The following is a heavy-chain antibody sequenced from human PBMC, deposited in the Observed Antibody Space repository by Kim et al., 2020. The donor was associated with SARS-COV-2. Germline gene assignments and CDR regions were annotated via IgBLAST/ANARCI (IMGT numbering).Heavy chain of an antibody. J-gene: IGHJ4*01. CDR1: GGSISGNNW. D-gene: IGHD3-9*01. CDR3: RHRWNFVSGLDYFDY. CDR2: IYDSGST. V-gene: IGHV4-4*01. Sequence: SETLSLTCTVSGGSISGNNWWWLLQQPPKRGLWLVEKIYDSGSTYYNPSRESLITISVTTSNSQFSMMLCAMAAAAAALYCGRHRWNFVSGLDYFDYWG.